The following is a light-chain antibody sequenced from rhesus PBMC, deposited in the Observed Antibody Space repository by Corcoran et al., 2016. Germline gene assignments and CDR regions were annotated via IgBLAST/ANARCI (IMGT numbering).Light chain of an antibody. CDR2: KES. V-gene: IGKV1-74*01. CDR1: ENVNNY. Sequence: DIQMTQSPSSLSASVGDRVTITCRASENVNNYLNWYQQKPGKAPKLLIYKESTLQSGVPSRFSGSGSGKDYTFTISSLQPEDVATYYCQHGYGTPYSFGQGTKVEIK. J-gene: IGKJ2*01. CDR3: QHGYGTPYS.